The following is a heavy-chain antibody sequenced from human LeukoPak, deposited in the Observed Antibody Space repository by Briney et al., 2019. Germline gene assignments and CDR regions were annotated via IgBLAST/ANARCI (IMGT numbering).Heavy chain of an antibody. CDR2: ISYDGSSK. J-gene: IGHJ4*02. Sequence: GGSLRLSCAAPGFTFSSYAMHWVRQAPGKGLEWVAVISYDGSSKYYADSVKGRFTISRDNSKNTLYLQMNSLRAEDTAVYYCARDYYGSGRHDYWGQGTLVTVSS. CDR1: GFTFSSYA. CDR3: ARDYYGSGRHDY. V-gene: IGHV3-30*04. D-gene: IGHD3-10*01.